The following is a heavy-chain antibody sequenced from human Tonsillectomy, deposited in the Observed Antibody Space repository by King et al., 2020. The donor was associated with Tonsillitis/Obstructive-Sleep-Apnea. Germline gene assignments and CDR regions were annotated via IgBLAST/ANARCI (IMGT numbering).Heavy chain of an antibody. V-gene: IGHV3-43*02. CDR1: GFTFDDYA. J-gene: IGHJ4*02. D-gene: IGHD3-10*01. Sequence: EVQLVQSGGGVVQPGGSLRLSCAASGFTFDDYAMHWVRQAPGKGLECVSLISGDGGSTYYGDSVKGRFTISRDNSKNSLYLQMNSLRTEDTALYYCAKDIGQRPDCGGQGTLVTVSS. CDR2: ISGDGGST. CDR3: AKDIGQRPDC.